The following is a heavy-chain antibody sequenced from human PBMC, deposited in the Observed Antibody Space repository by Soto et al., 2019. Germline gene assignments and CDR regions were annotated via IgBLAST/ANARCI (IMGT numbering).Heavy chain of an antibody. V-gene: IGHV3-11*01. D-gene: IGHD1-26*01. J-gene: IGHJ6*02. CDR2: ISSRGSPT. Sequence: PGGSLSLSCAASGFTFSDYYMSWIRQAPGKGLEWVSYISSRGSPTYYADSVKGRFTISRDNAESSLYLQMNSLRDEDTAIYYCARERGASRGYYYGMDVWGQGTTVTVSS. CDR3: ARERGASRGYYYGMDV. CDR1: GFTFSDYY.